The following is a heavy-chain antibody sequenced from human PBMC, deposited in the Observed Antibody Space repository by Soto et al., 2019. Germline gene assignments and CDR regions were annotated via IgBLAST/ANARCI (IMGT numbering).Heavy chain of an antibody. V-gene: IGHV3-48*01. Sequence: EVQLVESGGGLVQPGGSLRLSCAASGFTFSSYSMNWVRQAPGKGLEWVSYISSSSSTIYYADSVKGRFTISRDNAQNSLYLQMSSLRAEDTAVYYCARVEYSVVVPGGYDNWFDTWGQGTLVTVSS. CDR2: ISSSSSTI. J-gene: IGHJ5*02. CDR3: ARVEYSVVVPGGYDNWFDT. D-gene: IGHD2-2*01. CDR1: GFTFSSYS.